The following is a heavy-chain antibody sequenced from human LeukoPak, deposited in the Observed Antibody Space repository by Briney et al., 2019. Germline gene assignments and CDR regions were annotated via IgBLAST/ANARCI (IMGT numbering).Heavy chain of an antibody. J-gene: IGHJ4*02. V-gene: IGHV4-39*01. CDR1: GGSVSSSNYH. D-gene: IGHD2-2*01. CDR3: ASIPGSITSWFHFDN. Sequence: SETLSLTCSVSGGSVSSSNYHWAWIRQSPGMGLQWIGTLFSTGITSQTPDASLRSRITLSVDTSRNQFSLELRSLTAADTAIFYCASIPGSITSWFHFDNWGQGTLVTVSS. CDR2: LFSTGIT.